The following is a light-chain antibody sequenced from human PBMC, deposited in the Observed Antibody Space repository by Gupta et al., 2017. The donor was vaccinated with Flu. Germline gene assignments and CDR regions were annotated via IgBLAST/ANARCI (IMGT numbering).Light chain of an antibody. CDR1: QSVSSSY. J-gene: IGKJ1*01. CDR2: GAS. Sequence: ATPSCRASQSVSSSYLAWYQQKPGQAPRLLIYGASSRATGIPDRFSGSGSGTDFTLTISRLEPEDFAVYYCQQYGSSPQAWTFGQGTKVEIK. V-gene: IGKV3-20*01. CDR3: QQYGSSPQAWT.